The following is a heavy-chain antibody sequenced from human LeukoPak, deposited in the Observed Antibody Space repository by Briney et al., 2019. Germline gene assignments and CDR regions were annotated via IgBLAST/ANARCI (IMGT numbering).Heavy chain of an antibody. CDR1: GFTFGDYA. V-gene: IGHV3-49*04. CDR3: TRGLGYYDILTGYYVPAPFDY. J-gene: IGHJ4*02. D-gene: IGHD3-9*01. CDR2: IRSKAYGGTT. Sequence: GGSLRLSCTASGFTFGDYAMSWVRQAPGKGLEWVGFIRSKAYGGTTEYAASVKGRFTISRDDSKSIAYLQMNSLKTEDTAVYYCTRGLGYYDILTGYYVPAPFDYWGQGTLVTVSS.